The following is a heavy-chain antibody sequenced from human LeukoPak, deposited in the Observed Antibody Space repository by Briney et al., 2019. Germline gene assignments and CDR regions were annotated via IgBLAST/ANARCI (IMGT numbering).Heavy chain of an antibody. V-gene: IGHV3-48*01. CDR1: GFSFRTFS. D-gene: IGHD2/OR15-2a*01. CDR2: ISGDGPNI. CDR3: ARDLSWAFAM. Sequence: GGSLRLSCAASGFSFRTFSMNWVRQAPGKGLEWVSYISGDGPNIHYVDSVKGRFTISRENGKNSLYLQMNSLRAEDTAVYYCARDLSWAFAMWGEGTMVIVSS. J-gene: IGHJ3*02.